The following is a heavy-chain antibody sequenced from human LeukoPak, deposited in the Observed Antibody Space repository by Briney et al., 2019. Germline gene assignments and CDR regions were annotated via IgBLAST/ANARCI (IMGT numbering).Heavy chain of an antibody. V-gene: IGHV4-34*01. D-gene: IGHD2-15*01. Sequence: PSETLSLTCAVYGGSFSGYYWSWIRQPPGKGLEWIGEINHSGSTNYNPSLKSRVTISVDTSKNQFSLKLNSVTAADTAVYYCARVPIVVVAATDYFDYWGQGTLVTVSS. J-gene: IGHJ4*02. CDR3: ARVPIVVVAATDYFDY. CDR1: GGSFSGYY. CDR2: INHSGST.